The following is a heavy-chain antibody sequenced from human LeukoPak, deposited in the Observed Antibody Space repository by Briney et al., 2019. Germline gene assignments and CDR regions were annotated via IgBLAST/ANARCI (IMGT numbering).Heavy chain of an antibody. D-gene: IGHD2-21*02. CDR3: ARDRCPSANCYSGFDS. Sequence: SETLSLTCTVSGDSIDIPDYYRTWVRQPPGKGLEWIGNIYRSGRTYYHPSLKSRLTISMDTSKNQFSLKLTSVTAADTAIYYCARDRCPSANCYSGFDSWGQGSLVTVSS. J-gene: IGHJ4*02. CDR1: GDSIDIPDYY. CDR2: IYRSGRT. V-gene: IGHV4-30-4*08.